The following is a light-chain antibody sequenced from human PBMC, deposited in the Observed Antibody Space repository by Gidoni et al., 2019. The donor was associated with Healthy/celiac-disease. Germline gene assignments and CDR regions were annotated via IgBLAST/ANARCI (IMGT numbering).Light chain of an antibody. J-gene: IGKJ1*01. CDR3: QQYNSYSRT. CDR1: QSISSW. V-gene: IGKV1-5*03. Sequence: DIQMTQSPSTLSASVGDRVTITFRASQSISSWLAWYQQKPGKAPKHLIYKASSLESGVPSRFSGSGSGTEFTLTISSLQPDDLATYYCQQYNSYSRTFGQGTKVEIK. CDR2: KAS.